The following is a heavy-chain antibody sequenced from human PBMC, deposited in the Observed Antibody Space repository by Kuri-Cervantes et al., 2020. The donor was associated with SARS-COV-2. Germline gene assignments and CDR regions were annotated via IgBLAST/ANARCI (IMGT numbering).Heavy chain of an antibody. D-gene: IGHD3-22*01. CDR3: ARGRITMIVPDAFDI. CDR2: ISYDGSNK. Sequence: GESLKISCAASGFTFSSYGMHWVRQAPGKGLEWVAVISYDGSNKYYADSVKGRFTISRDNSKNTLYLQMNSLRAEDTAVYYCARGRITMIVPDAFDIWARGPL. J-gene: IGHJ3*02. V-gene: IGHV3-30*03. CDR1: GFTFSSYG.